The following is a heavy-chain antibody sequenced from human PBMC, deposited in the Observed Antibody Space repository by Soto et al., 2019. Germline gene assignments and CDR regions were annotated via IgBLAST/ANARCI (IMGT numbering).Heavy chain of an antibody. CDR3: AKDRERYNWNDVGVGY. V-gene: IGHV3-30*18. CDR2: ISYDGSNK. D-gene: IGHD1-1*01. CDR1: GFTFSSYG. Sequence: GGSLRLSCAASGFTFSSYGMHWVRQAPGKGLEWVAVISYDGSNKYYADSVKGRFTISRDNSKNTLYLQMNSLRAEDTAVYYCAKDRERYNWNDVGVGYWGQGTLVTVSS. J-gene: IGHJ4*02.